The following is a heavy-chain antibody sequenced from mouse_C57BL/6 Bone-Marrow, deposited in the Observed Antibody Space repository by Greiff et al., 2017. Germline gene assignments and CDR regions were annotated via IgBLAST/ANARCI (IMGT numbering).Heavy chain of an antibody. CDR1: GFTFSSYG. CDR2: ISSGGSYT. J-gene: IGHJ2*01. CDR3: ARRSRYLYYFDY. Sequence: EVHLVESGGDLVQPGGSLKLSCAASGFTFSSYGMSWVRQTPDKTLEWVATISSGGSYTYYPDSAKGRFTISRDNAKNTLYLQIISLKSEDTAMYYCARRSRYLYYFDYWGQGTTLTVSS. V-gene: IGHV5-6*01. D-gene: IGHD5-1*01.